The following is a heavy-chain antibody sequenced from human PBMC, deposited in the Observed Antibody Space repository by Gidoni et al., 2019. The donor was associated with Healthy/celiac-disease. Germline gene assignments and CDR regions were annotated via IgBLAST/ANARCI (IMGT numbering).Heavy chain of an antibody. Sequence: EVQLVESGGGLVKPGGSLRLSCAASGFTFSSYSMNWVRQAPGKGLEWVSSISSSSSYIYYADSVKGRFTISRDNAKNSLYLQMNSLRAEDTAVYYCAREFEDGYNRYYYYYMDVWGKGTTVTVSS. D-gene: IGHD5-12*01. CDR2: ISSSSSYI. CDR1: GFTFSSYS. J-gene: IGHJ6*03. CDR3: AREFEDGYNRYYYYYMDV. V-gene: IGHV3-21*01.